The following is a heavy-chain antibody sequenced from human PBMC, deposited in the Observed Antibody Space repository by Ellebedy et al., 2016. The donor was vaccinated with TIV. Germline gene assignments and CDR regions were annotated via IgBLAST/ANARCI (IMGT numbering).Heavy chain of an antibody. CDR1: GGSISSYY. CDR3: ARLSYYDSSGYYRYYFDY. V-gene: IGHV4-4*07. CDR2: IYTSGST. D-gene: IGHD3-22*01. Sequence: SETLSLXXTVSGGSISSYYWSWIRQPAGKGLEWIGRIYTSGSTNYNPSLKSRVTMSVDTSKNQFSLKLSSVTAADTAVYYCARLSYYDSSGYYRYYFDYWGQGTLVTVSS. J-gene: IGHJ4*02.